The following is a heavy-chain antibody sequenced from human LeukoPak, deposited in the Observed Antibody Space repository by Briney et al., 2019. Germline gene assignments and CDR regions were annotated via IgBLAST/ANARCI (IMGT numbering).Heavy chain of an antibody. V-gene: IGHV4-31*03. CDR1: GGSISSGSYY. CDR2: IYYSGNT. CDR3: ARVPDSSGYYSAAFDI. J-gene: IGHJ3*02. D-gene: IGHD3-22*01. Sequence: SETLSLTCTVSGGSISSGSYYWRWIRLLPGKGLERIAYIYYSGNTYYNPSLKTRVTISLDTSKNQFSLKLTYVTAADTAVYYCARVPDSSGYYSAAFDIWGHGTMVTVSS.